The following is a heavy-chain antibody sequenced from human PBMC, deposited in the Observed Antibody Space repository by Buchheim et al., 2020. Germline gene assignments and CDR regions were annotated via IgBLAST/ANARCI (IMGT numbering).Heavy chain of an antibody. CDR1: GFTFSRFW. Sequence: EVLLVESGGGLVQPGGSLSLSCAASGFTFSRFWMSWVRQAPGKGLEWVANINEDGTEKYYVDSVKGRFTISRDDSRNMLYLQMNSLEIEDTAVYYCIWSGYHARHYWGQGTL. J-gene: IGHJ4*02. CDR3: IWSGYHARHY. CDR2: INEDGTEK. D-gene: IGHD3-3*01. V-gene: IGHV3-7*03.